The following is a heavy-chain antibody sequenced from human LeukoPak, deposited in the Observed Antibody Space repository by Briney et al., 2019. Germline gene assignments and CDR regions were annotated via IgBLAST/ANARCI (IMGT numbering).Heavy chain of an antibody. V-gene: IGHV1-46*01. J-gene: IGHJ4*02. CDR2: INPRGGSA. CDR3: ARADGHDY. CDR1: GYTFTNYY. D-gene: IGHD5-24*01. Sequence: ASVKVSCKASGYTFTNYYIHWVRQAPGQGLEWMGIINPRGGSASYAQKFQGRVTMTRDTSTSTVYMELSRLRSDDTAVYYCARADGHDYWGQGTLVTVSS.